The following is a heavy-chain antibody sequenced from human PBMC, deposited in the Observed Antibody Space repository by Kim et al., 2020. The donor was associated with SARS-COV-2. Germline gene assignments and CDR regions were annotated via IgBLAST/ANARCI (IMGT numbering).Heavy chain of an antibody. V-gene: IGHV6-1*01. J-gene: IGHJ4*02. CDR1: GDSVSSNSAA. Sequence: SQTLSLTCAISGDSVSSNSAAWSWIRQSPSRGLEWLRRTYYRSKWYNDYAVSVRSRMTINPDTSKNQFSLQLNSVTPEDTAVYYCARGASSFDYWAQGTLVTVSS. CDR2: TYYRSKWYN. CDR3: ARGASSFDY. D-gene: IGHD2-15*01.